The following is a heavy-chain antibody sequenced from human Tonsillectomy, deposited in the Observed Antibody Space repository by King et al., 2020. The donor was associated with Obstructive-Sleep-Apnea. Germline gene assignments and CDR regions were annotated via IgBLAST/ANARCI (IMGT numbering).Heavy chain of an antibody. J-gene: IGHJ4*02. CDR1: GFTFSHYG. V-gene: IGHV3-30*02. CDR2: IRYDGSYK. Sequence: VQLVESGGGVVQPGGSLRLSCTSSGFTFSHYGMHWVRQAPGKGLEWVTFIRYDGSYKYFADSVKGRFTVSRDNSKNTLYLKMNNLKAEDTAVYFCAKDSTPYYRGYDQPDHWGQGTLVTVSS. D-gene: IGHD5-12*01. CDR3: AKDSTPYYRGYDQPDH.